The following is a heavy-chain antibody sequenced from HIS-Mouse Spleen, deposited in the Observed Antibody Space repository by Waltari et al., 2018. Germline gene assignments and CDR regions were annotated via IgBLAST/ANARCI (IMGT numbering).Heavy chain of an antibody. CDR1: GGSTSSSRYY. CDR3: AREIPYSSSWYDWYFDL. CDR2: IYYSGST. V-gene: IGHV4-39*07. J-gene: IGHJ2*01. D-gene: IGHD6-13*01. Sequence: QLQLQESGQGLVKPSETLSLTCTVPGGSTSSSRYYWGRIRQPPGKGLEWIGSIYYSGSTYYNPSLKSRVTISVDTSKNQFSLKLSSVTAADTAVYYCAREIPYSSSWYDWYFDLWGRGTLVTVSS.